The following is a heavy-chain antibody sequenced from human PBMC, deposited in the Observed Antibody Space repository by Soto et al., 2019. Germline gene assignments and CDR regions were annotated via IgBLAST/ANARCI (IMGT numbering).Heavy chain of an antibody. J-gene: IGHJ4*02. Sequence: ASVKVSCKASGYTFTNYYMYWVRQAPGQGLEWMGIVNPSGGSPTYAQKFQGRVTMTRDTSTSTVYMELNSLRSDDTAVYYCARVVGGVGYCEHWGQGTLVXVS. V-gene: IGHV1-46*01. CDR2: VNPSGGSP. D-gene: IGHD2-21*01. CDR1: GYTFTNYY. CDR3: ARVVGGVGYCEH.